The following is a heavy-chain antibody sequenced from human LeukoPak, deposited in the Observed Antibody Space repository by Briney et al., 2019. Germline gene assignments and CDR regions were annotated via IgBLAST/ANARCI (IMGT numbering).Heavy chain of an antibody. D-gene: IGHD5-12*01. CDR3: ASGSSGYDP. CDR1: GGSISSYY. Sequence: SQTLSLTYTVSGGSISSYYWSWIRQPPGKGLEWIGYIYYSGTTIYNPSLKSRVTMSADTSKNQFSLKLSSVTAADTAVYFCASGSSGYDPWGQGTLVTVSS. CDR2: IYYSGTT. V-gene: IGHV4-59*12. J-gene: IGHJ5*02.